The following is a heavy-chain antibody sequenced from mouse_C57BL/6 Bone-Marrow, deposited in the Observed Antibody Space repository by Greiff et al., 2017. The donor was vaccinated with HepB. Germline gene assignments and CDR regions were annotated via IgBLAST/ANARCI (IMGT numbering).Heavy chain of an antibody. CDR2: ILPGSGST. CDR1: GYTFTGYW. J-gene: IGHJ2*01. CDR3: ARGDSSPRGYYFDY. D-gene: IGHD3-3*01. Sequence: VKLVESGAELMKPGASVKLSCKATGYTFTGYWIVWVKQRPGHGLEWIGEILPGSGSTNYNEKFKGKATFTADTSSNTAYMQLSSLTTEDSAIYYCARGDSSPRGYYFDYWGQGTTLTVSS. V-gene: IGHV1-9*01.